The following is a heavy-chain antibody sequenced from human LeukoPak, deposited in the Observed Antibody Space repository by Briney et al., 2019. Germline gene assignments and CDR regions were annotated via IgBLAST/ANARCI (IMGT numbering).Heavy chain of an antibody. CDR1: GGTFSSYA. V-gene: IGHV1-69*13. Sequence: SVKVSCKASGGTFSSYAISWVRRAPGQGLEWMGGIIPIFGTANYAQKFQGRVTITADESTSTAYMELSSLRSEDTAVYYCARDLASYYYDSSGYSLPGYWGQGTLVTVSS. J-gene: IGHJ4*02. CDR3: ARDLASYYYDSSGYSLPGY. CDR2: IIPIFGTA. D-gene: IGHD3-22*01.